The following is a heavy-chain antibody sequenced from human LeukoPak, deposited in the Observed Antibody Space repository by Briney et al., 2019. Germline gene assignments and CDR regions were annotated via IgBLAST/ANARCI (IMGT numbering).Heavy chain of an antibody. CDR3: ARESGVYSSSWYLDY. Sequence: GGSLRLSCAASGFTFSDHYMDWVRQAPGKGLEWVGRTGNKANSYTTEYAASVKGRFTISRDDSKNSLYLQMNSLKTEDTAVYYCARESGVYSSSWYLDYWGQGTLVTVSS. J-gene: IGHJ4*02. D-gene: IGHD6-13*01. CDR2: TGNKANSYTT. CDR1: GFTFSDHY. V-gene: IGHV3-72*01.